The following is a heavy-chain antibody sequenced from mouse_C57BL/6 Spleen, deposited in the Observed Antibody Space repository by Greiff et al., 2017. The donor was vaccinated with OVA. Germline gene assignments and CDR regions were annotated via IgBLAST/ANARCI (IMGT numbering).Heavy chain of an antibody. J-gene: IGHJ2*01. D-gene: IGHD2-13*01. V-gene: IGHV1-77*01. CDR3: ARCDYCSGRDDWDY. Sequence: QVQLQQSGPELVKPGASVKLSCKASGYTFTDYYMHWVKQRPEQGLEWIGMIDPKDGGTNYNQKFKGKATLTADTSSSTAYLQLSSLTSEDSAVYCCARCDYCSGRDDWDYWGQGTTLTVSS. CDR2: IDPKDGGT. CDR1: GYTFTDYY.